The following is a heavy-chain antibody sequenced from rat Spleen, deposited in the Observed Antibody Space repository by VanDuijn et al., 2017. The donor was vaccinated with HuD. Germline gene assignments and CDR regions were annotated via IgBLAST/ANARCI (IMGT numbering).Heavy chain of an antibody. CDR1: GFTFSRYW. CDR2: ITADGIGT. J-gene: IGHJ3*01. D-gene: IGHD1-12*03. Sequence: EVQLVETGGDLVQPGRSLKLSCVASGFTFSRYWMYWIRQAPGKGLEWVSSITADGIGTYYPDSVKGRFTISRDNAENTVYLQMNSLRSEDTATYYCAKRAYDGYYPFAYWGQGTLVTVSS. V-gene: IGHV5-58*01. CDR3: AKRAYDGYYPFAY.